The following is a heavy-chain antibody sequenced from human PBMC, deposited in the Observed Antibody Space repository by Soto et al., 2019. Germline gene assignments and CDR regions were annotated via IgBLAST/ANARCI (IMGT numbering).Heavy chain of an antibody. D-gene: IGHD6-19*01. CDR1: GGSISSYY. CDR3: ARVSTVAGRWRCFDP. CDR2: IYYSGST. Sequence: QVQLQESGPGLVKPSETLSLTCTVSGGSISSYYWSWIRQPPGKGLEWIGYIYYSGSTNYNPSLKSRITISVDTSKNQFSLKLSSVTAADTAVYYCARVSTVAGRWRCFDPWGQGTLVTVSS. J-gene: IGHJ5*02. V-gene: IGHV4-59*01.